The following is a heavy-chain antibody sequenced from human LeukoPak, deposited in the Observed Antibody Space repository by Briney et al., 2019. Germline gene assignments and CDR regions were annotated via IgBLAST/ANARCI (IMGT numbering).Heavy chain of an antibody. V-gene: IGHV5-51*01. CDR3: ARRGEDSSGHKGAKGAFDI. D-gene: IGHD3-22*01. Sequence: GESLKISCKGSGYTFTGYWILWVRQMPGKGLECMGIIYPGDSDTRYSPSFQGQVTISADKSISTAYLQWSSLKASDTAMYYCARRGEDSSGHKGAKGAFDIWGQGTMVTVSS. CDR1: GYTFTGYW. CDR2: IYPGDSDT. J-gene: IGHJ3*02.